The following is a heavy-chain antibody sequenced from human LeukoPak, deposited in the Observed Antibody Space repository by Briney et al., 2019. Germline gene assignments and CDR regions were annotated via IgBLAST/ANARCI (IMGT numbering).Heavy chain of an antibody. CDR1: GYTFTSYY. J-gene: IGHJ6*03. D-gene: IGHD7-27*01. CDR3: AISIHWGHCYNYYYMDV. V-gene: IGHV1-2*02. CDR2: INPNSGGT. Sequence: ASVKVSCKASGYTFTSYYMHWVRQAPGQGLEWMGWINPNSGGTNYAQKFQGRVTMTRDTSISTAYMELSRLRSDDTAVYYCAISIHWGHCYNYYYMDVWGKGTTVTVSS.